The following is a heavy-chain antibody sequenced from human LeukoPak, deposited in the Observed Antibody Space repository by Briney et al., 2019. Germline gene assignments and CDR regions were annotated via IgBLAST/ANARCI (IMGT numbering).Heavy chain of an antibody. CDR2: ISAYNGNT. CDR3: ARDCSSTSCYL. D-gene: IGHD2-2*01. J-gene: IGHJ4*02. V-gene: IGHV1-18*01. CDR1: VYTFTSNG. Sequence: ASVTVSCKASVYTFTSNGISWVRQAPGQGLEWMGWISAYNGNTNYAQKLQGRVTMTTDTSTSTAYMELRSLRSDDTAVYYCARDCSSTSCYLWGQGTLVTVSS.